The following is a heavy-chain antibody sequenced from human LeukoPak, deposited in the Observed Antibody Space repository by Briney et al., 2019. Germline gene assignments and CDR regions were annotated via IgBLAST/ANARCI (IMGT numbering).Heavy chain of an antibody. CDR1: GFSVSNARVG. CDR2: IFSNDEK. D-gene: IGHD3-16*01. V-gene: IGHV2-26*01. J-gene: IGHJ4*02. Sequence: SGPTLVNPTETLTLTCTVSGFSVSNARVGVSWIRQPPGKALEWLAYIFSNDEKSYSTSLKSRLTISKDTSTSQVVLTMTNMDPVDTATYYCARITLGGYFDYWGQGTLVTVSS. CDR3: ARITLGGYFDY.